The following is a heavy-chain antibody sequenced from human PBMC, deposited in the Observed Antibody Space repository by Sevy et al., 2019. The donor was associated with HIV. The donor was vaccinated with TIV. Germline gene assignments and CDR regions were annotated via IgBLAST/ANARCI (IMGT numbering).Heavy chain of an antibody. CDR1: GDSVSSNRAA. D-gene: IGHD2-15*01. J-gene: IGHJ4*02. Sequence: SETLSLTCVISGDSVSSNRAAWNWIRQSPSRGLEWLGRTYYRSKWYTDYAVSVKSRITINPDTSKNQDSLQLNSVTPEDTAVYYCTRGAHSLDYWGQGTLVTVSS. CDR2: TYYRSKWYT. CDR3: TRGAHSLDY. V-gene: IGHV6-1*01.